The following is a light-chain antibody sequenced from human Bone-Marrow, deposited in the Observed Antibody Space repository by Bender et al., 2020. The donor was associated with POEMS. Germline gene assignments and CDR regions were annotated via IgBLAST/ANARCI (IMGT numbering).Light chain of an antibody. V-gene: IGLV1-40*01. CDR1: SSNTGSGYD. J-gene: IGLJ3*02. CDR2: GYN. Sequence: QSALTQPPSASGSPGQSVTISCIGSSSNTGSGYDINWYQHLPGTAPKLLIYGYNNRPSGVPDRFSGSKSGTSASLAITGLQAEDEGDYYCQSYDNSLGGWVFGGGTKLTVL. CDR3: QSYDNSLGGWV.